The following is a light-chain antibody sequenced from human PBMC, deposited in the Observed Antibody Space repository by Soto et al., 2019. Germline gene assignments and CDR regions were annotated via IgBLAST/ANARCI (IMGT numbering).Light chain of an antibody. CDR2: DVS. V-gene: IGLV2-14*01. Sequence: HSARTQPGSVSGSPGQSITISCTGTNSDVGGYNYVSWYQQHPGKTPKLMIYDVSNRPSGVSNRFSGSKSGNTASLTISGLQAEDEADYDCSSYTSSSTLVVFGGGTKLTVL. CDR1: NSDVGGYNY. J-gene: IGLJ2*01. CDR3: SSYTSSSTLVV.